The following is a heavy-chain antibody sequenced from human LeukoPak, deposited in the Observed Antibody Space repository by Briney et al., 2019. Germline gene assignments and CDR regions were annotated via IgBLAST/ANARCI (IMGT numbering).Heavy chain of an antibody. CDR1: GFTFSSHA. V-gene: IGHV3-7*01. CDR2: IKQDGSEK. Sequence: GRSLRLSCAASGFTFSSHAFHWVRQAPGKGLEWVANIKQDGSEKYYVDSVKGRFTISRDNAKNSLYLQMNSLRAEDTAVYYCARVGFRYYYGSGSYSFDYWGQGTLVTVSS. CDR3: ARVGFRYYYGSGSYSFDY. D-gene: IGHD3-10*01. J-gene: IGHJ4*02.